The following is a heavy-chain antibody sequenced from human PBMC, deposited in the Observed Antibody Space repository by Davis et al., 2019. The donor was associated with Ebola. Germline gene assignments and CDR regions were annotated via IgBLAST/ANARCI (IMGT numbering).Heavy chain of an antibody. CDR2: INAYNGNT. V-gene: IGHV1-18*01. J-gene: IGHJ6*02. D-gene: IGHD5-24*01. CDR3: ARDGYRSV. CDR1: GYTFTSYA. Sequence: AASVKVSCKASGYTFTSYAMHWVRQAPGQRLEWMGWINAYNGNTNYAQKLQGRVTMTTDTSTSTAYMELRSLRSDDTAVYYCARDGYRSVWGQGTTVTVSS.